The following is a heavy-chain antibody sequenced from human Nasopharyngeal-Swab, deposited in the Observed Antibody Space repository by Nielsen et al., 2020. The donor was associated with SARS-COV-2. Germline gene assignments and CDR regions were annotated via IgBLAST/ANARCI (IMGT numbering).Heavy chain of an antibody. V-gene: IGHV7-4-1*02. CDR2: INTKTGNP. Sequence: WVRQAPGQGLEWTGWINTKTGNPTYAQGFTGRFVFSLDTSVSTAYLQISSLNAEDTAVYYCARDGHHLVNWFDPWGQGTLVTVSS. CDR3: ARDGHHLVNWFDP. J-gene: IGHJ5*02. D-gene: IGHD4-23*01.